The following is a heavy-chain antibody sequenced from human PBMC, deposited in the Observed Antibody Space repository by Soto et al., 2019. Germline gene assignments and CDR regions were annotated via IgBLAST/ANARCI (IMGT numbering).Heavy chain of an antibody. CDR2: TNAGNGNS. J-gene: IGHJ6*02. V-gene: IGHV1-3*05. CDR1: GYPFSNYA. Sequence: QVQLVQSGAEEKKPGASVKVSCKASGYPFSNYAMHWVRQAPGQGLEWMGWTNAGNGNSKYSQKFQGRVTITRDTSANTAYLELDILRSADTAVYYCATSTDCSRSTCYQWYGMDVLGQGTTVTVSS. D-gene: IGHD2-2*01. CDR3: ATSTDCSRSTCYQWYGMDV.